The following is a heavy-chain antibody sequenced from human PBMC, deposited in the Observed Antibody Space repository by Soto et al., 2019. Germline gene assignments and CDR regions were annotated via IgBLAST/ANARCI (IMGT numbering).Heavy chain of an antibody. V-gene: IGHV1-3*01. Sequence: ASVKVSCKASGYTFTSYAMHWVRQAPGQRLEWMGWINAGNGNTKYSQKFQGRVTITRDTSASTAYMELSSLRSEDTAVYYCARCTAGDGENFYYSSCGMDVGGKGPRVT. CDR2: INAGNGNT. CDR3: ARCTAGDGENFYYSSCGMDV. D-gene: IGHD6-13*01. J-gene: IGHJ6*04. CDR1: GYTFTSYA.